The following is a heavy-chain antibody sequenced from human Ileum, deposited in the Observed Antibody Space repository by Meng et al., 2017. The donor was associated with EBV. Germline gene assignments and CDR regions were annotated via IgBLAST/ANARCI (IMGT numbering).Heavy chain of an antibody. Sequence: LKGAGPGMGKPSGSLSLTCTVSGGSINSSSYYWGWIRQPPGKGLEWIGSIYYSGRTYYNPSLKSRVTISVDTSKNQFSLKLSSVTAADTAVYYCARPIAAAGWFDPWGQGTLVTVSS. J-gene: IGHJ5*02. CDR1: GGSINSSSYY. CDR2: IYYSGRT. V-gene: IGHV4-39*01. D-gene: IGHD6-13*01. CDR3: ARPIAAAGWFDP.